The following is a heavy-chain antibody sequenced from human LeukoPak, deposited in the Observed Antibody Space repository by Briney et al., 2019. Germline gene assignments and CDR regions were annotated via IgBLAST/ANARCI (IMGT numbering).Heavy chain of an antibody. CDR1: GFTFSSYD. Sequence: AGGSLRLSCAASGFTFSSYDMHWVRQATGKGLEWVSAIGTAGDTYYPGSVRGRFTISRENAKNSLYLQMNSLRAGDTAVYYCARASSRYVSSGYYSDWGQGTLVTVSS. CDR2: IGTAGDT. J-gene: IGHJ4*02. D-gene: IGHD3-22*01. V-gene: IGHV3-13*01. CDR3: ARASSRYVSSGYYSD.